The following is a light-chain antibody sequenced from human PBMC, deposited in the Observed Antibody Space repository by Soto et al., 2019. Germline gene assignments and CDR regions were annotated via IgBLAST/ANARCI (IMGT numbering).Light chain of an antibody. CDR2: DTT. Sequence: QSVLTQPPSASGTPGQRAIVSCSGTYSNIGINDVHWYRQLSGSAPQILIYDTTERATGVPDRFSGSKSGTSASLAISGLQAEDEADYHCAAWDDSLNGPIFGGGTKVTVL. CDR3: AAWDDSLNGPI. V-gene: IGLV1-44*01. CDR1: YSNIGIND. J-gene: IGLJ2*01.